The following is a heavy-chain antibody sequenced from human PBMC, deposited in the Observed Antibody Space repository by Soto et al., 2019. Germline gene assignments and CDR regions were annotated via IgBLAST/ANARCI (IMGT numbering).Heavy chain of an antibody. D-gene: IGHD3-10*01. CDR3: VRSRSGAVADSFDY. CDR1: GFTFSSYE. CDR2: ISSSGSTI. V-gene: IGHV3-48*03. Sequence: GGSLRLSCAASGFTFSSYEMNWVRQAPGKGLEWVSYISSSGSTIYYADSVKGRFTISRDNAKNSLYLQMNSLRAEDTAVYYCVRSRSGAVADSFDYWGQGSLVTVSS. J-gene: IGHJ4*02.